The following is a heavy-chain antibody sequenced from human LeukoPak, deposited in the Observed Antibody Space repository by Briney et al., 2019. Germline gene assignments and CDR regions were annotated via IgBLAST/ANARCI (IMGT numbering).Heavy chain of an antibody. Sequence: PGGSLRLSCAASGFTFSSYAMHWVRQAPGKGLEWVAVISYDGSNKYYADSVKGRFTISRDNSKNTLYLQMNSLRAEDTAVYYCARDSTVTTFSWFDPWGQGTLVTVSS. CDR1: GFTFSSYA. CDR3: ARDSTVTTFSWFDP. J-gene: IGHJ5*02. V-gene: IGHV3-30-3*01. CDR2: ISYDGSNK. D-gene: IGHD4-17*01.